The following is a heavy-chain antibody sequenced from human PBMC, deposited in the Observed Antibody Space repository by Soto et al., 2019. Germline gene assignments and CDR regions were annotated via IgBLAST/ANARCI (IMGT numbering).Heavy chain of an antibody. Sequence: QVQLVESGGGVVQPGRSLRLSCGASGFTFTSYAMHWVRQAPGKGLEWVATISHDGNIKYYADSVKGRFAISRDNSMNAIFLQMNSLRPEDTARYYCARDYETSSAGYYCFGMDVWGHGTTVTVSS. D-gene: IGHD2-2*01. V-gene: IGHV3-30*09. J-gene: IGHJ6*02. CDR2: ISHDGNIK. CDR1: GFTFTSYA. CDR3: ARDYETSSAGYYCFGMDV.